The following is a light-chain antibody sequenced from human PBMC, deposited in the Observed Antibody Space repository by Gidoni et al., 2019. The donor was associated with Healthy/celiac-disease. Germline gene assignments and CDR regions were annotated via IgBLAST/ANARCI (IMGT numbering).Light chain of an antibody. V-gene: IGKV1-5*03. CDR2: EAS. Sequence: DIQMTQSPSTLSASVGYRVTITCRASQSISSWLAWYQQKPGKAPTLLIYEASSVESGVPSRFSGSGSGTEFTLTIRSLQPDDFATYYCQQYNSYPYTFXXXTKLEIK. CDR1: QSISSW. J-gene: IGKJ2*01. CDR3: QQYNSYPYT.